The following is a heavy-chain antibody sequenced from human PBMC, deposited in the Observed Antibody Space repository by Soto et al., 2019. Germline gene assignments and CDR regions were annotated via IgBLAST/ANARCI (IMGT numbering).Heavy chain of an antibody. CDR3: ARGRYGDY. Sequence: QVHLVQSGAEVKKPGASVKVSCKASGYTFTSYGITWVRQAPGQGLEWMGWISAHNGNTDYAQKLQGRVIVTRDTSTSTAYTELRSLRSDDTAVYYCARGRYGDYWGQGALVTVSS. J-gene: IGHJ4*02. CDR1: GYTFTSYG. V-gene: IGHV1-18*01. CDR2: ISAHNGNT. D-gene: IGHD1-1*01.